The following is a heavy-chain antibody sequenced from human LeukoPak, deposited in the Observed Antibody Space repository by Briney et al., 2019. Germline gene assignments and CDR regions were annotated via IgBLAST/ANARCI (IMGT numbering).Heavy chain of an antibody. J-gene: IGHJ4*02. V-gene: IGHV3-33*06. CDR3: AKDTTTSRRGFDY. Sequence: GRSLRLSCAASGFTFSIYGMHLVRQAPGKGLEWVAVIWYDGSNKYYADSVKGRFTISRDNSKNTLYLQMNNLRAEDTAVFYCAKDTTTSRRGFDYWGQGILVTVSS. CDR2: IWYDGSNK. CDR1: GFTFSIYG. D-gene: IGHD3-10*01.